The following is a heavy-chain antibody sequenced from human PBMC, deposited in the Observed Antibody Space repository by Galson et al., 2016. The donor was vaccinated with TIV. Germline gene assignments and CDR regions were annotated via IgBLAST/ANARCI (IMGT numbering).Heavy chain of an antibody. CDR1: GGTFSSYV. Sequence: CKASGGTFSSYVIKWVRQAPGQGLEWMGEIIPMFGTANYAQKFQGRVTITADESTSTAYMELSSLRSEDTAVYYCAKDRNTAFDTHYSYYGLDVWGQGTTVTVSS. CDR2: IIPMFGTA. V-gene: IGHV1-69*01. J-gene: IGHJ6*02. CDR3: AKDRNTAFDTHYSYYGLDV. D-gene: IGHD5-18*01.